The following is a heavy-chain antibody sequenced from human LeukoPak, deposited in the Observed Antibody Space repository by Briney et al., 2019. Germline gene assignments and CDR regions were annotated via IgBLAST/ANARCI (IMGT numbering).Heavy chain of an antibody. V-gene: IGHV3-53*01. CDR2: IYSNGDT. J-gene: IGHJ4*02. D-gene: IGHD4/OR15-4a*01. CDR1: GFTVSSIF. CDR3: ARGGAPNLADY. Sequence: GSLSLSCAASGFTVSSIFMSWVRQAPGKGLEWVSIIYSNGDTYYADSLKGRFTISRDNSKNTLYLQVKSLRAEDTAVYYCARGGAPNLADYWGPGTLVTVSS.